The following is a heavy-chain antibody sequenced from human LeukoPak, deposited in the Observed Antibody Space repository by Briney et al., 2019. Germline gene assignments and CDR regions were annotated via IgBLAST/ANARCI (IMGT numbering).Heavy chain of an antibody. CDR1: GYTFTSYG. V-gene: IGHV1-18*01. Sequence: ASVKVSCKAPGYTFTSYGISWVRQAPGQGLEWMGWTSAYNGNTNYAQKLQGRVTMTTDTSTSTAYMELRSLRSDDTAVYYCARISSPYPNQLKIAAAADYWGQGTLVTVSS. D-gene: IGHD6-13*01. CDR2: TSAYNGNT. J-gene: IGHJ4*02. CDR3: ARISSPYPNQLKIAAAADY.